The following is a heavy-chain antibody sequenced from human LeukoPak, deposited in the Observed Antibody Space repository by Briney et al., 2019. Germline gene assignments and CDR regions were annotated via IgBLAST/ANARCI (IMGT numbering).Heavy chain of an antibody. CDR3: ARVGDKYYDILTGSNWFDP. CDR1: GFTFSSYS. Sequence: PGGSLRLSCAASGFTFSSYSMNWVRQAPGKGLEWVSYISSSSSTIYYADSVKGRFTISRDNAKNSLYLQMNSLRAEDTAVYYCARVGDKYYDILTGSNWFDPWGQGTLVTVSS. V-gene: IGHV3-48*01. J-gene: IGHJ5*02. D-gene: IGHD3-9*01. CDR2: ISSSSSTI.